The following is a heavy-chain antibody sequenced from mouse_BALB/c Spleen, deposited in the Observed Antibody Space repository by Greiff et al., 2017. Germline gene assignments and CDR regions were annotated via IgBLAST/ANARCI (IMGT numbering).Heavy chain of an antibody. CDR1: GYTFSSYW. CDR3: ARRDYGYSYAMDY. V-gene: IGHV1-9*01. CDR2: ILPGSGST. D-gene: IGHD1-2*01. Sequence: QVQLQQSGAELMKPGASVKISCKATGYTFSSYWIEWVKQRPGHGLEWIGEILPGSGSTNYNEKFKGKATFTADTSSHTAYMQLSSLTSEDSAVYYCARRDYGYSYAMDYWGQGTSVTVSS. J-gene: IGHJ4*01.